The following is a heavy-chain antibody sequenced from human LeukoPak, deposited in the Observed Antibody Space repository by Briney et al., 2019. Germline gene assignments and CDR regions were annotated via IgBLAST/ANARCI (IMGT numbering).Heavy chain of an antibody. CDR2: IRYDGSNK. J-gene: IGHJ4*02. Sequence: GGSLRLSCAASGFTFSSYGMHWVRQAPGKGLEWVAFIRYDGSNKYYADSVKGRFTISRDNSKSTLYLQMNSLRAEDTAVYYCAKDYYDSRSNGYWGQGTLVTVSS. CDR3: AKDYYDSRSNGY. V-gene: IGHV3-30*02. CDR1: GFTFSSYG. D-gene: IGHD3-22*01.